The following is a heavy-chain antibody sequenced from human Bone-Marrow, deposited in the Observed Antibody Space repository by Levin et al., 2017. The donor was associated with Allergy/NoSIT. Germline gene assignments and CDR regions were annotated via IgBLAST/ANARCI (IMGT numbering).Heavy chain of an antibody. V-gene: IGHV3-48*01. J-gene: IGHJ4*02. CDR1: GFIFSNFN. D-gene: IGHD2-15*01. CDR3: ARVCSAVTCYPGFDY. Sequence: GESLKISCAASGFIFSNFNINWVRQAPGKGLEWISYVSSGSTAKYYADSVKGRFTISRDNAENSVYLQMNSLRAEDTAVYYCARVCSAVTCYPGFDYWGQGTLVSVSS. CDR2: VSSGSTAK.